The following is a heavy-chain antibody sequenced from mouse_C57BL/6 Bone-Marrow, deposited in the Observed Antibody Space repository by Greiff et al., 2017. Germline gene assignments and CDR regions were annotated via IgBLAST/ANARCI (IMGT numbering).Heavy chain of an antibody. J-gene: IGHJ2*01. CDR3: ARGLLDY. CDR1: GYAFSSYW. V-gene: IGHV1-80*01. Sequence: QVQLKESGAELVKPGASVKISCKASGYAFSSYWMNWVKQRPGKGLEWIGQIYPGDGDTNYNGKFKGKATLTADKSSSNAYMQLSGMTSEDSAVYFCARGLLDYWGQGTTLTVSS. D-gene: IGHD2-3*01. CDR2: IYPGDGDT.